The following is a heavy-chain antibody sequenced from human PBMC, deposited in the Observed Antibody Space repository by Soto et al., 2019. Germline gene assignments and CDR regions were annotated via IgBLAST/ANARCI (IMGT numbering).Heavy chain of an antibody. CDR3: ARRERYCSGGSCYKAWFDP. Sequence: PSETLSLTCTVSGGSISSSSYYWGWIRQPPGKGLEWIGSIYYSGSTYYNPSLKSRVTISVDTSKNQFSLKLSSVTAADTAVYYCARRERYCSGGSCYKAWFDPWGQGTLVTVSS. V-gene: IGHV4-39*01. J-gene: IGHJ5*02. D-gene: IGHD2-15*01. CDR2: IYYSGST. CDR1: GGSISSSSYY.